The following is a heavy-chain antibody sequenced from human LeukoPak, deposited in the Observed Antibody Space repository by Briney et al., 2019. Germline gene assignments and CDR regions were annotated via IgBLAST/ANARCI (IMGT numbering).Heavy chain of an antibody. CDR2: ISGSGGSI. V-gene: IGHV3-23*01. CDR1: GFTFSSYA. J-gene: IGHJ6*02. D-gene: IGHD2-2*01. CDR3: ANPYCSSTSCYGDYYYYGMDV. Sequence: GGSLRLSCAASGFTFSSYAMSWVRQAPGKGLEWVSAISGSGGSIYYADSVKGRFTISRDNSKNTLYLQMNSLRAEDTAVYYCANPYCSSTSCYGDYYYYGMDVWGQGTTVTVSS.